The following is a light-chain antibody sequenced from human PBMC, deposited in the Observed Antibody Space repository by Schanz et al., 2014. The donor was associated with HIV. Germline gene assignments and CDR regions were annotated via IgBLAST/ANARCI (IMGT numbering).Light chain of an antibody. V-gene: IGLV7-43*01. CDR3: LLSYSAARQVV. J-gene: IGLJ2*01. Sequence: QTVVTQEPSLTVSPGGTVTLTCGSTTGAVTSDFFPHWFQQKPGQAPRALIYGTVNKHSWTPARFSGSLLGGKAALTLSGAQPEDEADYYCLLSYSAARQVVFGGGTKLTVL. CDR1: TGAVTSDFF. CDR2: GTV.